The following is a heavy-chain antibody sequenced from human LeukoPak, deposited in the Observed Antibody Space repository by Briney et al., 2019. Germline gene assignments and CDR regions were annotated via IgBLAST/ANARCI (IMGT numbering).Heavy chain of an antibody. D-gene: IGHD6-19*01. CDR3: ARDVAVAGKFDY. V-gene: IGHV3-48*03. J-gene: IGHJ4*02. CDR1: GFTFSSYE. Sequence: PGGSLRLSCAASGFTFSSYEMNWVRQAPGKGLEWVSYISSSGSTIYYADSVKGRFTISRDNAKNSLYLQMNSLRAEDTAVYYCARDVAVAGKFDYWGQGTLVTVSS. CDR2: ISSSGSTI.